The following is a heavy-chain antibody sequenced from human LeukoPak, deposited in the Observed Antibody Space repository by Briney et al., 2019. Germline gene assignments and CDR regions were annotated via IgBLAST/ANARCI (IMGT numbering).Heavy chain of an antibody. CDR1: GFTFSSYE. V-gene: IGHV3-48*03. J-gene: IGHJ5*02. CDR3: ARESRYYYGSGSYYNWFDP. CDR2: ISSSGSTI. D-gene: IGHD3-10*01. Sequence: HPGGSLRLSCAASGFTFSSYEMNWVRQAPGKGLEWVSYISSSGSTIYYADSVKGRFTISRDNSKNTLYLQMNSLRAEDTAVYYCARESRYYYGSGSYYNWFDPWGQGTLVTVSS.